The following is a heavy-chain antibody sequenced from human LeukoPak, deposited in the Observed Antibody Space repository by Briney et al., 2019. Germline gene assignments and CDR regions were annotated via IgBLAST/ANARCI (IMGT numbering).Heavy chain of an antibody. D-gene: IGHD1-26*01. CDR1: GYSISTSYY. Sequence: SETLSLTCTVSGYSISTSYYWSWIRQPPGKGLEWIGYIYYSGSTNYNPSLKSRVTISVDRSKNQFSLKLRSVIAADTAVYYCARVGWELLGPFDHWGQGTLVTVSS. CDR3: ARVGWELLGPFDH. V-gene: IGHV4-59*01. CDR2: IYYSGST. J-gene: IGHJ4*02.